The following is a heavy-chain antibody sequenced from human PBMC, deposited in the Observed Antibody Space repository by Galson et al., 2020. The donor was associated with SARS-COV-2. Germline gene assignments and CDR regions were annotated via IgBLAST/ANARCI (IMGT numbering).Heavy chain of an antibody. J-gene: IGHJ6*02. Sequence: ETSKTLTLTCTVSGRSISSSSYYWGWIRQPPAQGLEWIGSIYTSGSTYYNPSLKSRVTISVDTSKTQCSQKLSTVTAADTAVYYCARQSLSFYFDAVDVWGQGTMVTVSS. CDR1: GRSISSSSYY. D-gene: IGHD1-26*01. CDR3: ARQSLSFYFDAVDV. CDR2: IYTSGST. V-gene: IGHV4-39*01.